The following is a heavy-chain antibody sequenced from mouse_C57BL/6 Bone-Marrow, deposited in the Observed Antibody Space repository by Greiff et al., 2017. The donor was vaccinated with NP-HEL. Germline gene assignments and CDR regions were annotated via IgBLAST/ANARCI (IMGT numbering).Heavy chain of an antibody. D-gene: IGHD1-1*01. CDR3: ASAYYYGSSYDWYFDV. J-gene: IGHJ1*03. CDR2: ISSGSSTI. CDR1: GFTFSDYG. Sequence: EVKLVESGGGLVKPGGSLKLSCAASGFTFSDYGMHWVRQAPEKGLEWVAYISSGSSTIYYADTVQGRFTISRDNAKNTLFLQMTSLRSEDTAMYYCASAYYYGSSYDWYFDVWGTGTTVTVSS. V-gene: IGHV5-17*01.